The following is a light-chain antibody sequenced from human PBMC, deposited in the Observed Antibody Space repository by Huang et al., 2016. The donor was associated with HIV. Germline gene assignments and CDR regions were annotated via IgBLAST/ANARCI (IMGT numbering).Light chain of an antibody. Sequence: DIVLTQSPGTLSLSPGERATLSCRASQTVSSNYLAWYQQKPGQAPRLLIYGASNRATGIPDRFSCSGSGTEFTLTISRLEPEDFAVYYCQHYGTSRTFGQGTKLEIK. J-gene: IGKJ2*01. CDR3: QHYGTSRT. CDR1: QTVSSNY. CDR2: GAS. V-gene: IGKV3-20*01.